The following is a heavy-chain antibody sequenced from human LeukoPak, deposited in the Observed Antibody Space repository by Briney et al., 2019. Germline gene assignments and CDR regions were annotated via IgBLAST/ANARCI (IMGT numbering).Heavy chain of an antibody. CDR2: ISAYNGNT. CDR1: GYTFTSYG. CDR3: ARSTHYDFWSGYHPQFDY. V-gene: IGHV1-18*01. J-gene: IGHJ4*02. D-gene: IGHD3-3*01. Sequence: ASVKVSCKASGYTFTSYGISWVRQAPGQGPEWMGWISAYNGNTNYAQKLQGRVTMTTDTSTSTAYMELRSLRSDDTAVYYCARSTHYDFWSGYHPQFDYWGQGTLVTVSS.